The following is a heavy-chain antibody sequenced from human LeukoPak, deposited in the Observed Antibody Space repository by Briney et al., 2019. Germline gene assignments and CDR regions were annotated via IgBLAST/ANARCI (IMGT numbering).Heavy chain of an antibody. V-gene: IGHV3-23*01. J-gene: IGHJ4*02. Sequence: AGGSLRLSCAASGFTFSGYGMSWVRQAPGKGLEWVSAISGSGGSTYYADSVKGRFTISRDNSKNTLYLQMDSLRAEDTAVYYCARLFGQRAGFDYWGQGTLVTVSS. CDR2: ISGSGGST. CDR3: ARLFGQRAGFDY. D-gene: IGHD3-16*01. CDR1: GFTFSGYG.